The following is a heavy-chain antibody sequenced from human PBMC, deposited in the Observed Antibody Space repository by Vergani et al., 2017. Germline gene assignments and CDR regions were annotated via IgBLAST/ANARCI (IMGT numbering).Heavy chain of an antibody. J-gene: IGHJ4*02. CDR1: GGSISSGGYY. V-gene: IGHV4-61*02. CDR3: AREGSGSGAYFDY. Sequence: QVQLQESGPGLVKPSQTLSLTCTVSGGSISSGGYYWSWIRQHPGKGLEWIGRIYTSGSTNYNPSLKSRVTISVDTSQNQFSLKLSSVTAADTAVYYCAREGSGSGAYFDYWGQGTLVTVSS. CDR2: IYTSGST. D-gene: IGHD3-10*01.